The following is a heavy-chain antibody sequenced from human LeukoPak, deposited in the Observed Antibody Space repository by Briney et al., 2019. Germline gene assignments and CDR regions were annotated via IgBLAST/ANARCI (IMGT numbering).Heavy chain of an antibody. J-gene: IGHJ4*02. CDR2: ISSSSTYI. D-gene: IGHD4-17*01. CDR1: GFTFSSYE. V-gene: IGHV3-21*01. CDR3: ARSDTVTTQTDY. Sequence: GGSLRLSCAASGFTFSSYEMNWVRQAPGKGLEWVSSISSSSTYIYYADSVKGRFTISRDNAKNSLYLQMDSLRAEDTAVYYCARSDTVTTQTDYWGQGTLVTVSS.